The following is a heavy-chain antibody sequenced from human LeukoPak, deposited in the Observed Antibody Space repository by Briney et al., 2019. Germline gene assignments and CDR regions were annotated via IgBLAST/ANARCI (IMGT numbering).Heavy chain of an antibody. CDR2: TNSDGSIT. CDR3: ARARWYSCDY. D-gene: IGHD5-24*01. V-gene: IGHV3-74*01. Sequence: GGSLRLSCAVSGFTFSGHWMFWVRQAPGKGLAWVSSTNSDGSITGYTDSVKGRFTVSRDNAKNTLYLQMNSLRAEGTAVYYCARARWYSCDYWGQGTLVTVSS. CDR1: GFTFSGHW. J-gene: IGHJ4*02.